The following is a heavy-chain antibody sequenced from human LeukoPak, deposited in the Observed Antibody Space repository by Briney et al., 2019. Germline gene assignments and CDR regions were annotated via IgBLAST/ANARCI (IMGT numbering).Heavy chain of an antibody. J-gene: IGHJ6*02. D-gene: IGHD3-3*01. CDR2: TYYRSKWYN. V-gene: IGHV6-1*01. Sequence: SQTLSLTCAISGDSVSSNSATWNWISQSPSRGLEWLGRTYYRSKWYNDYAVSVKSRVTINPDTSKNQFSLQLNSVTPEDTALYYCARKASFGMDVWGQGTTVTVSS. CDR1: GDSVSSNSAT. CDR3: ARKASFGMDV.